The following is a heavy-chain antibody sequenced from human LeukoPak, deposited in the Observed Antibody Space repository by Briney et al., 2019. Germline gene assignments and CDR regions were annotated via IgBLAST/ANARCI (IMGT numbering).Heavy chain of an antibody. CDR1: GFTFSSYG. CDR2: IWYDGSNK. Sequence: GGSLRLSCAASGFTFSSYGMHWVRQAPGKGLEWVAVIWYDGSNKFYADSVKGRFIISRDNSKNTLYLQMNSLRAEDTALYYCARDEYYYDSSGYFFYSTVYDAFDIWGQGTLVTVSS. CDR3: ARDEYYYDSSGYFFYSTVYDAFDI. J-gene: IGHJ3*02. D-gene: IGHD3-22*01. V-gene: IGHV3-33*01.